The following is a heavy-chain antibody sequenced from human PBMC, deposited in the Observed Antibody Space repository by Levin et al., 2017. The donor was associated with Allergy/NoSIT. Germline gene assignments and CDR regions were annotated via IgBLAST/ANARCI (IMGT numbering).Heavy chain of an antibody. D-gene: IGHD6-13*01. CDR1: GFFFSDYY. CDR3: ARNRPSAGHDYYFDS. V-gene: IGHV3-11*01. J-gene: IGHJ4*02. Sequence: GESLKISCIGSGFFFSDYYMSWIRQAPGKGLEWISYISASGRNMSYADSVKGRFTISRDNPKNSLYLQMSSLRVEDTAVYYCARNRPSAGHDYYFDSWGQGTLVTVSS. CDR2: ISASGRNM.